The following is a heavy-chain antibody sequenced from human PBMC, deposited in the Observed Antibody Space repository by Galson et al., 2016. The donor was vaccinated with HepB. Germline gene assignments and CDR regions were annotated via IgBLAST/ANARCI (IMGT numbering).Heavy chain of an antibody. D-gene: IGHD3-22*01. CDR2: ISGSSTYT. V-gene: IGHV3-11*03. Sequence: SLRLSCAVSGLSFSDYYMGWIRQAPGKGLEWVSYISGSSTYTNHGDSMKGRFTISRANAKNSMYLQMNSLRAEDTAVYYCATSGNYFLSPFDYWGQGALVTVSS. CDR1: GLSFSDYY. CDR3: ATSGNYFLSPFDY. J-gene: IGHJ4*02.